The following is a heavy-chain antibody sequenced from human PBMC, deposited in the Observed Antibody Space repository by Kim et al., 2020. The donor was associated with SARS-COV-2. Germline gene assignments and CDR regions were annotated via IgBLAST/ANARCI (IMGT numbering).Heavy chain of an antibody. D-gene: IGHD2-21*01. CDR3: AGFLAGFGFDP. J-gene: IGHJ5*02. Sequence: TNDADSVKGRFTIARDNSKNTLYRQMNSLRAEDTAVYYCAGFLAGFGFDPWGQGTLVTVSS. V-gene: IGHV3-23*01. CDR2: T.